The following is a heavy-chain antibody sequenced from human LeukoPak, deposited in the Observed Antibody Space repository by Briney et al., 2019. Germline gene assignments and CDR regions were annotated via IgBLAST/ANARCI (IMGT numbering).Heavy chain of an antibody. D-gene: IGHD2-2*01. V-gene: IGHV1-2*02. CDR3: AKTKGYCSSTSCYEYYYYGMDV. Sequence: ASVKVSCKASGYTFTGYYMHWVRQAPGQGLEWMGWINPNSGGTNYAQKFQGRVTMTRDTSISTAYMELRSLRSDDAAVYYCAKTKGYCSSTSCYEYYYYGMDVWGQGTTVTVSS. J-gene: IGHJ6*02. CDR2: INPNSGGT. CDR1: GYTFTGYY.